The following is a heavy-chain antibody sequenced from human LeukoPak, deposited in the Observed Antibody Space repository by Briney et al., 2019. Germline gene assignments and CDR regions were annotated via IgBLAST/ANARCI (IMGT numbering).Heavy chain of an antibody. CDR3: ARDAQWLVPEGYYYYMDV. CDR2: ISSSSSYI. D-gene: IGHD6-19*01. V-gene: IGHV3-21*01. J-gene: IGHJ6*03. Sequence: GGSLRLSCAGSGVTFSRCNMNWVRQAPGKGLERVSSISSSSSYIYYADSVKGRFTISRDNAQNSLFLQMNSLRAEDTAVYYCARDAQWLVPEGYYYYMDVWGKGTTVTVSS. CDR1: GVTFSRCN.